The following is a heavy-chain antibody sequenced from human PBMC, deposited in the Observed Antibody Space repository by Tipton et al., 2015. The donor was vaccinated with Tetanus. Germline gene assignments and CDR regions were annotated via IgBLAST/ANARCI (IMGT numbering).Heavy chain of an antibody. CDR2: ISSSGATI. CDR3: ASAKYGFNSVRIYYGLDV. J-gene: IGHJ6*02. CDR1: GFTLSDYY. D-gene: IGHD3-10*01. Sequence: SLRLSCAASGFTLSDYYMSWIRQAPGKGLEWLSYISSSGATINYADSVKGRFTLSRDTAKNSLYLLMDSLRADDTAVYYCASAKYGFNSVRIYYGLDVWGQGTTVTVSS. V-gene: IGHV3-11*01.